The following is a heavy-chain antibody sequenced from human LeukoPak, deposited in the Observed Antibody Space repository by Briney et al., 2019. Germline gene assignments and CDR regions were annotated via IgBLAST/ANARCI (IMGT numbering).Heavy chain of an antibody. D-gene: IGHD5-24*01. J-gene: IGHJ6*02. CDR2: MNPNSGNT. CDR1: GYTFNNYD. Sequence: ASVKVSCKASGYTFNNYDINWVRQAPGQGLEWMGWMNPNSGNTGYAQRFQGRFTLTRETFISTAYMELSSLRSDDTAVYYCVRAMAPLDTFNYQYAMDVWGQGTMVTVSS. V-gene: IGHV1-8*01. CDR3: VRAMAPLDTFNYQYAMDV.